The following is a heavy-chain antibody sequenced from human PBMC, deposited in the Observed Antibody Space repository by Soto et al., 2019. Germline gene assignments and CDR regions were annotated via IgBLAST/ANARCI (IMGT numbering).Heavy chain of an antibody. D-gene: IGHD3-3*01. CDR1: GFTFDDHV. CDR3: ARSWSGSTSGRVVV. V-gene: IGHV3-9*01. Sequence: EVQLVESGGGLVHPGKSLRISCVASGFTFDDHVMNWVRQVPGKGLEWVGHITWNGYSIGYGGSVRGRFTISRDNAKNTLYLQMNSLRPEDTALYYCARSWSGSTSGRVVVWGQGTTVTVSS. J-gene: IGHJ6*02. CDR2: ITWNGYSI.